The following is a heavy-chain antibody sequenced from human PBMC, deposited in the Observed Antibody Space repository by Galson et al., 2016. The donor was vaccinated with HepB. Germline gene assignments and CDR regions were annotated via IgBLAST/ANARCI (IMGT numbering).Heavy chain of an antibody. CDR2: IGSSGSPI. D-gene: IGHD3-10*01. CDR1: GFTFSSYG. Sequence: SLRLSCAASGFTFSSYGIHWVRQAPGKGLEWLSYIGSSGSPIYYADSVKGRFTVSRDNAKNSLYLQMNGLRDEDTAVYYCARDYDRSGSYSFDYWGQGIVVTVSS. CDR3: ARDYDRSGSYSFDY. V-gene: IGHV3-48*02. J-gene: IGHJ4*02.